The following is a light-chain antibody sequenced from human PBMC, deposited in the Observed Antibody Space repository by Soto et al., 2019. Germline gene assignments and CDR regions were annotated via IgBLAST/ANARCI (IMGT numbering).Light chain of an antibody. CDR2: DAT. J-gene: IGKJ2*01. CDR3: PQHKDYAPVT. CDR1: QTISSS. Sequence: DIQMTQSPSTLSASVGDRVTITCRASQTISSSLAWYQHKPGKAPKLLIFDATTLQTGVPSRFSGSGFGTEFTLTITGLQPVDLATYYCPQHKDYAPVTFGQGTKLEIK. V-gene: IGKV1-5*01.